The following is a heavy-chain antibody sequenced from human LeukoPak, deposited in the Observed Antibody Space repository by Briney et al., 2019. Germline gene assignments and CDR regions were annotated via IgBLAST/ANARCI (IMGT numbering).Heavy chain of an antibody. CDR1: GFTFSSYG. V-gene: IGHV3-33*06. J-gene: IGHJ4*02. CDR3: AKEGGYCSSTSCSSFDY. CDR2: IWYGGSNK. Sequence: GGSLRLSCAASGFTFSSYGMHWVRQAPGKGLEWVAVIWYGGSNKYYADSVKGRFTISRDNSKNTLYLQMNSLRAEDTAVYYCAKEGGYCSSTSCSSFDYWGQGTLVTVSS. D-gene: IGHD2-2*01.